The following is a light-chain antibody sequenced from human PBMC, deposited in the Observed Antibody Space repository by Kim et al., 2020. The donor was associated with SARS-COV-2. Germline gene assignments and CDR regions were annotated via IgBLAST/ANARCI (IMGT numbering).Light chain of an antibody. CDR1: SGSLASNS. CDR2: EDN. V-gene: IGLV6-57*02. CDR3: QSYDSSPVV. J-gene: IGLJ2*01. Sequence: GKTRTIACTSGSGSLASNSVQVYQQRPGSAPNTVSYEDNQRPSGVPDRFSGAIDSSSISASLTISGLKTKDEADYYCQSYDSSPVVFGGGTQLTVL.